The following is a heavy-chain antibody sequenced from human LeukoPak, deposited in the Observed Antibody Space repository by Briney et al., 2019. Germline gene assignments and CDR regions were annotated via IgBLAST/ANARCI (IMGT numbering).Heavy chain of an antibody. CDR2: LYYSGSA. J-gene: IGHJ3*02. CDR3: ARFRMSVAPI. CDR1: GGSFSGYY. V-gene: IGHV4-34*01. Sequence: PSETLALTCAVYGGSFSGYYWSWIRQPPGKGLEWVGSLYYSGSAYYNPSLKSRVTISVDTSKNDLSLKLRSVTAADTAVYYCARFRMSVAPIWGQGTMVTVSS. D-gene: IGHD6-19*01.